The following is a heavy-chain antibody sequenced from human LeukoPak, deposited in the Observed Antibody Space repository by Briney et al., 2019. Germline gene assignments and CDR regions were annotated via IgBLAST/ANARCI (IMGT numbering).Heavy chain of an antibody. CDR1: GFTFSNAW. J-gene: IGHJ4*02. CDR2: IKSKTDGGTT. V-gene: IGHV3-15*01. CDR3: TTALIVVVTATPYYFDY. Sequence: GGSLRLSCAASGFTFSNAWMSWVRQAPGKRLEWVGRIKSKTDGGTTDYAAPVKGRFTISRDDSKNTLYLQMNSLKTEDTAVYYCTTALIVVVTATPYYFDYWGQGTLVTVSS. D-gene: IGHD2-21*02.